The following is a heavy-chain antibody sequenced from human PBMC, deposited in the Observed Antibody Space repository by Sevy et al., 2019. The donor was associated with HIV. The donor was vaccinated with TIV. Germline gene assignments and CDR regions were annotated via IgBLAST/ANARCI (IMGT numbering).Heavy chain of an antibody. CDR2: ISYDGSKK. D-gene: IGHD2-8*01. Sequence: QLGGSLRLSCVASGFTFPIYSVLWVRQAPGMGLEWLTLISYDGSKKYYADSVKGRFTVSRDNSNNVLYLQMSSLRVEDTALYFCARVAVEYCTNDCYHRFDHWGLGTLVTVSS. J-gene: IGHJ4*02. CDR3: ARVAVEYCTNDCYHRFDH. CDR1: GFTFPIYS. V-gene: IGHV3-30*04.